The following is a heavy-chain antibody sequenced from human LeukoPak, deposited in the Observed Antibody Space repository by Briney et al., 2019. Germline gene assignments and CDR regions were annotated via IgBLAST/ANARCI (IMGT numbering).Heavy chain of an antibody. J-gene: IGHJ4*02. CDR2: MNPNSGNT. V-gene: IGHV1-8*01. Sequence: ASVKVSCKASGYTFTSYDINWVRQATGQGLEWMGWMNPNSGNTGYAQKFQGRVTMTRNTSISTAYMELSSLRSEDTAVYYCATDSSLVGATTRFRSKAIGYWGQGTLVTVSS. CDR3: ATDSSLVGATTRFRSKAIGY. D-gene: IGHD1-26*01. CDR1: GYTFTSYD.